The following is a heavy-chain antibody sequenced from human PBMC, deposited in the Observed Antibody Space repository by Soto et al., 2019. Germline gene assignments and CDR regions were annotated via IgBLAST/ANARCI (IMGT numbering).Heavy chain of an antibody. Sequence: SETMSVTCTVAGGSVSSGGYYWSWIRQPPGKGLEWIGYIYYSGSTNYNPSLKSRVTISVDTSKNQFSLKLSSVTAADTAVYYCAREGYGGNPDYWGQGTLVTVSS. CDR3: AREGYGGNPDY. CDR2: IYYSGST. CDR1: GGSVSSGGYY. V-gene: IGHV4-61*08. J-gene: IGHJ4*02. D-gene: IGHD4-17*01.